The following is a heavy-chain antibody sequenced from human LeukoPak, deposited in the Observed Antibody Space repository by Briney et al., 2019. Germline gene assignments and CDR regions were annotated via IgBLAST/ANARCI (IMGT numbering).Heavy chain of an antibody. CDR3: ATGYRLRYGMDA. J-gene: IGHJ6*02. CDR1: AFTFSSHW. V-gene: IGHV3-74*01. CDR2: INADGTKT. Sequence: GGSLRLSCAAAAFTFSSHWLQWVRHAPGKGLGWVSRINADGTKTNYADSVTGRFSIYRHNAKNTLYLQMNSLRAEDTAVYYCATGYRLRYGMDAWGQGNTVTVSS. D-gene: IGHD2-15*01.